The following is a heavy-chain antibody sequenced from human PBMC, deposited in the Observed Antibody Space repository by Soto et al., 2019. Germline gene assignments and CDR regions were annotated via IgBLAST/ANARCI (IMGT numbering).Heavy chain of an antibody. CDR1: CDIVSSDSTA. CDR2: TYYKSRWVY. J-gene: IGHJ4*02. Sequence: PSQELSLTRAISCDIVSSDSTAWSWIRQSPSRGLEWLGRTYYKSRWVYNYAVSVRSRIAIKSDKSKNQFSLQLNSVTPEDTAVDFCAGGDQCLLYWGKGTPVTVSS. V-gene: IGHV6-1*01. D-gene: IGHD2-21*02. CDR3: AGGDQCLLY.